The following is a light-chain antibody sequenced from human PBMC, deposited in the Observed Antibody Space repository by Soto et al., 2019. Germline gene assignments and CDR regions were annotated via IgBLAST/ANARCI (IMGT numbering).Light chain of an antibody. CDR2: GAS. J-gene: IGKJ4*01. Sequence: EIVLTQSTGTLSFSPGERATRSCRASQSVSSSNLVWYQQKPGQAPRLLIYGASNGAAGIPARFSGTGSGTDFTLTISSLEPDDFAVYYCQQRYNWPLTFGGGTKVDIK. V-gene: IGKV3-11*01. CDR1: QSVSSSN. CDR3: QQRYNWPLT.